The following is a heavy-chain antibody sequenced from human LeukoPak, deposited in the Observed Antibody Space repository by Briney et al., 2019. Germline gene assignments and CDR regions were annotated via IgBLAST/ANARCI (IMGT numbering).Heavy chain of an antibody. CDR3: ARDVWGDRDGFFEY. D-gene: IGHD5-24*01. J-gene: IGHJ4*02. V-gene: IGHV3-74*01. Sequence: SGGSLRLSCAASGFTFSTYWMHWVRQVPGKGLLWVARTNIDGRSASYAESVNGRFTISRDNAKNTLYLQMNSLRADDTAVYFCARDVWGDRDGFFEYWGQGTLVTVSS. CDR2: TNIDGRSA. CDR1: GFTFSTYW.